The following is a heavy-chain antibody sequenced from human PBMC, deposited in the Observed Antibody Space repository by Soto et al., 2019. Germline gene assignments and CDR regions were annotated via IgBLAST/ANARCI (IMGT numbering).Heavy chain of an antibody. CDR2: ISPSSTYI. J-gene: IGHJ4*02. V-gene: IGHV3-21*04. CDR3: ATDTGDIEVVPATT. CDR1: GLNFEKCS. Sequence: GGSLRLSCAASGLNFEKCSMNWVRQPPGKGPEWLASISPSSTYIRYADSVKGRFTVSRDNARNSLSLQMMNLRADDTAIYYCATDTGDIEVVPATTWGQGTLVTVSS. D-gene: IGHD2-15*01.